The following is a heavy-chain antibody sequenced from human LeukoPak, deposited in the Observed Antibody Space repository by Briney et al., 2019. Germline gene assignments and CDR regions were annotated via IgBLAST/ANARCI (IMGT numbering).Heavy chain of an antibody. CDR1: GFTFSSYL. J-gene: IGHJ3*02. CDR2: ISSSGSTI. Sequence: GGSLRLSCAASGFTFSSYLMNWVRQAPGKGLEWVSYISSSGSTIYYADSVKGRFTISRDNSKNTLYLQMNSLRAEDTAVYYCARGGSYLSAFDIWGQGTMVTVSS. D-gene: IGHD1-26*01. V-gene: IGHV3-48*01. CDR3: ARGGSYLSAFDI.